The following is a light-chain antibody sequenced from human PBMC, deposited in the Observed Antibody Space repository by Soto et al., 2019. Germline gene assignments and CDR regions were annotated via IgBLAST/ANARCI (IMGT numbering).Light chain of an antibody. V-gene: IGKV3-20*01. CDR3: QQYGSSLT. Sequence: EIVLTQSPGTLSLSPGESATLSCRASQTVNNDYLAWYQQQPGRAPRLLIYGASTGATGIPDRFSGSGSGTDFTLTISRLEPEDFAVYYCQQYGSSLTVGGGTKVDNK. CDR2: GAS. CDR1: QTVNNDY. J-gene: IGKJ4*01.